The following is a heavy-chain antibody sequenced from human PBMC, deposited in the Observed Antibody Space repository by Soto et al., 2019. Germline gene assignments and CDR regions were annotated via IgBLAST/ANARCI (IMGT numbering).Heavy chain of an antibody. Sequence: SETLSLTCTVSGGSMISYYWSWIRQPPGRGLELIGFIYYAGSTKYNPSLNSRVTISVDTSKNQFSLTVTSVTAADTAVYYCARSGYSYGLSFDPWGQGTLVTVSS. CDR1: GGSMISYY. J-gene: IGHJ5*02. CDR3: ARSGYSYGLSFDP. D-gene: IGHD5-18*01. CDR2: IYYAGST. V-gene: IGHV4-59*08.